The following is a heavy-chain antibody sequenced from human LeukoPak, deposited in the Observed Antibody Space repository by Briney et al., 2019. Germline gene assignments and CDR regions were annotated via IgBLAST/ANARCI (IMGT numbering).Heavy chain of an antibody. CDR3: ASQSMVRGVIPIYGMDV. Sequence: SETLSLTCAVYGGSFSGYYWSWIRQPPGKGLEWIGKINHSGSTNYNPSLKSRVTISVDTSKNQFSLKLSSVTAADTAVYYCASQSMVRGVIPIYGMDVWGQGTTVTVSS. V-gene: IGHV4-34*01. J-gene: IGHJ6*02. CDR1: GGSFSGYY. CDR2: INHSGST. D-gene: IGHD3-10*01.